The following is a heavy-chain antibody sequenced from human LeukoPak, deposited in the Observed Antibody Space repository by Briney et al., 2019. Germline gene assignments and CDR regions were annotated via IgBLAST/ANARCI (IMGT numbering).Heavy chain of an antibody. V-gene: IGHV1-18*01. D-gene: IGHD6-13*01. CDR1: GYTFTSYG. Sequence: GASVKVSCKASGYTFTSYGISWVRQAPGQGLEWMGWISAYNGNTNYAQKPQGRVTMTTDTSTSTAYMELRSLRSDDTAVYYCARDGEGSSWYSLADFDYWGQGTLVTVSS. CDR3: ARDGEGSSWYSLADFDY. CDR2: ISAYNGNT. J-gene: IGHJ4*02.